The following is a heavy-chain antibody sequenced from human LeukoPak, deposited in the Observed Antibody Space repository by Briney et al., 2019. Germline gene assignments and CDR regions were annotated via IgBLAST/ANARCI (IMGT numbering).Heavy chain of an antibody. D-gene: IGHD1-26*01. V-gene: IGHV4-61*02. CDR1: GDSISSGDYY. J-gene: IGHJ5*02. Sequence: SETLSLTCTVSGDSISSGDYYWSWIRQPAGKGLEWIGRISSSGSTNYNPSLKSRVTISVDTSKNQFSLKLSSVTAADTAVYYCARDKYSGSYFNWFDPWGQGTLVTVSS. CDR3: ARDKYSGSYFNWFDP. CDR2: ISSSGST.